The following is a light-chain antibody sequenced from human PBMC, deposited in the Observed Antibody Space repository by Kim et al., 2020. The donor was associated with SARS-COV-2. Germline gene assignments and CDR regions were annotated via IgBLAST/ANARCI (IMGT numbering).Light chain of an antibody. J-gene: IGLJ2*01. CDR3: ATWDDSLYGRV. CDR2: GDD. V-gene: IGLV1-44*01. CDR1: SSSIGDNP. Sequence: QSVLTQPPSVSASPGQRVTISCSGSSSSIGDNPVSWYRQVPGTAPKLLIYGDDQRPSGVPDRFSGSKSGTSASLAISGLQFGDAADYFCATWDDSLYGRVFGGGTQLTVL.